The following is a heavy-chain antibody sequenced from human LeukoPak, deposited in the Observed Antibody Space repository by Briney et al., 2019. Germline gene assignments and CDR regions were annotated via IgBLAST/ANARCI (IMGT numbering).Heavy chain of an antibody. D-gene: IGHD1-20*01. V-gene: IGHV4-34*01. J-gene: IGHJ4*02. CDR3: ARGGYNWNDGVRY. CDR1: GGSFSGYY. Sequence: PSETLSLTCAVYGGSFSGYYWSWIRQPPGKGLEWIGEINHSGSTNYNPSLKSRVTISVDTSKNQFSLKLSSVTAADTAVYYCARGGYNWNDGVRYWGQGTLVTVSS. CDR2: INHSGST.